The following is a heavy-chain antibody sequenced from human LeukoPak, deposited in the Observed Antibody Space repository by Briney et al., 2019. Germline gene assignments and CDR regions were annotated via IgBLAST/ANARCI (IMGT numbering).Heavy chain of an antibody. D-gene: IGHD2/OR15-2a*01. CDR3: ARQPSNKGDF. CDR2: IYPADSET. Sequence: GESLKISCKGSGYNFTNYWIGWVRQMPGKGLEWMAIIYPADSETKYSPSFQSQVFISADKSISTAYLQWSSLKASDTAMYYCARQPSNKGDFWGQGTLVTVSS. CDR1: GYNFTNYW. V-gene: IGHV5-51*01. J-gene: IGHJ4*02.